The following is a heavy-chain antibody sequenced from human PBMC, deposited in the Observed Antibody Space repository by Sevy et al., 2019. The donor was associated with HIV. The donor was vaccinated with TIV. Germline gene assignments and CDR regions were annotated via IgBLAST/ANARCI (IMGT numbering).Heavy chain of an antibody. J-gene: IGHJ4*02. CDR1: GYTFTSYG. CDR3: AGDFDALLYSSRPPHHY. D-gene: IGHD6-13*01. Sequence: ASVKVSCKASGYTFTSYGISWVRQAPGQGLEWMGWISAYNGNTNYAQKLQGRVTMTTDTSTSTAYMELRSLRSDDTAVYYCAGDFDALLYSSRPPHHYWGQGTLVTVSS. CDR2: ISAYNGNT. V-gene: IGHV1-18*04.